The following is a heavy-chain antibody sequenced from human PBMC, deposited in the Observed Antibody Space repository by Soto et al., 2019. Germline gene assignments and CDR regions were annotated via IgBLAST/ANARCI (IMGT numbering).Heavy chain of an antibody. J-gene: IGHJ5*02. CDR2: ISASGGLK. D-gene: IGHD1-26*01. V-gene: IGHV3-23*01. CDR3: AREVGAPSGWLDP. CDR1: GFTFTNYA. Sequence: EVQLSESGGDLRQPGGSPRLSCAASGFTFTNYAMTWVRQTPGKGLEWVSGISASGGLKYYADSVRGRFTVSRDNSKNILYLQTDNLRDEDTALYYCAREVGAPSGWLDPWGQGTQVTVSS.